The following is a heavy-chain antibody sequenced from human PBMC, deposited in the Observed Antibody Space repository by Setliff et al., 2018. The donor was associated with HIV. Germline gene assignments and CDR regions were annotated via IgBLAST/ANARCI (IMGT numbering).Heavy chain of an antibody. Sequence: PGGSLRLSCAASGFMFSTYSMNWVRQAPGKGLEWMAIIWYDGVTKYYGDSVEGRFTISRDNSKNILYLQMNCLRVEDTAVYYCARDPPQSGYHMGVWGKGTTVTVSS. CDR1: GFMFSTYS. J-gene: IGHJ6*03. CDR3: ARDPPQSGYHMGV. CDR2: IWYDGVTK. V-gene: IGHV3-33*08.